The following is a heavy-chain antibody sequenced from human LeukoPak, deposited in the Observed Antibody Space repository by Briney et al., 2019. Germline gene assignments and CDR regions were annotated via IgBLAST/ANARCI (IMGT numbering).Heavy chain of an antibody. V-gene: IGHV5-51*01. CDR2: IYLGDSDT. Sequence: PGGSLQISCQGPGSRFTNYWIAWVRPLPGKGLEWMGIIYLGDSDTRYSPSFQGQVTISADKSISTAYLQWSSLKASDTAMYYCARHREVGATTVPVDYWGQGTLITVSS. CDR1: GSRFTNYW. CDR3: ARHREVGATTVPVDY. D-gene: IGHD1-26*01. J-gene: IGHJ4*02.